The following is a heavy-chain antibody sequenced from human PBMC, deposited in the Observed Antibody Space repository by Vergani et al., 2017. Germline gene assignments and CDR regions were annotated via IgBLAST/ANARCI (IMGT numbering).Heavy chain of an antibody. D-gene: IGHD2-8*01. CDR1: GFTVSTDY. CDR3: ARAGVRAGFDF. J-gene: IGHJ4*02. V-gene: IGHV3-7*03. Sequence: EVQLVESGGGLVQPGGSLTLSCAASGFTVSTDYFSWVRQAPGKGLEWVANINSRGTKTDYMPSLGARFSISRDNTQRSLHLQMYNLRVEDTAIYYCARAGVRAGFDFWGQGTLVTVSS. CDR2: INSRGTKT.